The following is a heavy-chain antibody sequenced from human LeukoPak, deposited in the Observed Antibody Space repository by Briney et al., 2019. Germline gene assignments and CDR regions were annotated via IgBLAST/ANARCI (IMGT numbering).Heavy chain of an antibody. CDR2: IYYSGST. J-gene: IGHJ6*03. CDR1: GGSISSSSYY. V-gene: IGHV4-39*07. Sequence: PSETLSLTCTVSGGSISSSSYYWGWIRQPPGKGLEWIGSIYYSGSTYYNPSLKSRVTISVDTSKNQFSLKLSSVTAADTAVYYCASSAARPAYYYYYMDVWGKGTTVTVSS. CDR3: ASSAARPAYYYYYMDV. D-gene: IGHD6-6*01.